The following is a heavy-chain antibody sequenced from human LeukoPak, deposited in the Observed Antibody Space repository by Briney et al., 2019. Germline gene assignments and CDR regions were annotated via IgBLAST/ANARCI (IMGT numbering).Heavy chain of an antibody. J-gene: IGHJ4*02. CDR2: ISGRGGST. V-gene: IGHV3-23*01. CDR1: GFTFSSYA. CDR3: AKIPSSYRDYVDFDY. D-gene: IGHD4-17*01. Sequence: GGSLRLSCAASGFTFSSYAMSWVPQAPGKGREWGSGISGRGGSTYSADSVKGRFTISRDNSKNTLYLQMNSLRAEDTAVYYCAKIPSSYRDYVDFDYWGQGTLVTVSS.